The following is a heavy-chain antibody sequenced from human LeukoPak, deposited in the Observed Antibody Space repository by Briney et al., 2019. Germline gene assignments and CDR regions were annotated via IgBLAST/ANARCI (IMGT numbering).Heavy chain of an antibody. CDR3: ARPLGPGSGWFDP. V-gene: IGHV3-11*06. CDR2: ISGDSIHT. J-gene: IGHJ5*02. D-gene: IGHD3-10*01. CDR1: GFTFSDHY. Sequence: GGSLRLSCVASGFTFSDHYMTWIRQAPGKGLEWDSHISGDSIHTNYADSVKGRFTIPRDNAKNSLFLQVNSLRVEDTAVYYCARPLGPGSGWFDPWGQGTLVIVSS.